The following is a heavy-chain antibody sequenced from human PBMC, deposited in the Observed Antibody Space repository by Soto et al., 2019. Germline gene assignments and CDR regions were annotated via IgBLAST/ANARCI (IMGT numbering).Heavy chain of an antibody. CDR2: INAGNGNT. CDR3: AREGGILTGYWIDY. V-gene: IGHV1-3*01. J-gene: IGHJ4*02. CDR1: GYTFTSYA. Sequence: ASVKVSCKASGYTFTSYAMHWVRQAPGQRLEWMGWINAGNGNTKYSQKFQGRVTITRDTSASTAYMELSSLRSEDAAVYYCAREGGILTGYWIDYWGQGTLVTVSS. D-gene: IGHD3-9*01.